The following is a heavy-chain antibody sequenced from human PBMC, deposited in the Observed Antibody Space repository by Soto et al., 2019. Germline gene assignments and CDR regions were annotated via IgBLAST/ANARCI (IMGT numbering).Heavy chain of an antibody. CDR2: LSRGGGTT. D-gene: IGHD6-6*01. V-gene: IGHV3-23*01. CDR1: GFTFSSHG. Sequence: PGGSLRLSCAASGFTFSSHGMSWVWQAPGKGLEWIAGLSRGGGTTYYADSVKGRFTISRDNSKNTLDLIMNSLKVEDTALYYCAKDGQYRTDGFDVWGQGTMVTVSS. J-gene: IGHJ3*01. CDR3: AKDGQYRTDGFDV.